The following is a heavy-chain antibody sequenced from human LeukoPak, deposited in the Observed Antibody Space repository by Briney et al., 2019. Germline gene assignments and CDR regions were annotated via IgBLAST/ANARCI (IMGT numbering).Heavy chain of an antibody. CDR1: GGTFSSYA. V-gene: IGHV1-69*13. D-gene: IGHD4-11*01. J-gene: IGHJ6*03. CDR3: ARAGRFSNYDYYYHMDV. Sequence: GASVKVSCMASGGTFSSYAISWVRQAPGHGLEWMGAIIPSFGRAKYAQKFQDRVSITSDESTSTVYMELSSLRTDDTAIYYCARAGRFSNYDYYYHMDVWGRGTTVIVSS. CDR2: IIPSFGRA.